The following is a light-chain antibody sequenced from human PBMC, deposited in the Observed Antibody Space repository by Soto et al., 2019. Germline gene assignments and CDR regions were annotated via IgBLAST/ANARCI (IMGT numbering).Light chain of an antibody. J-gene: IGLJ2*01. CDR1: SSNIGTNT. Sequence: QSALTQPPSVSGTPGQRVTISCSGSSSNIGTNTVNWYQQLPGTAPKLLIFIVSHRPSGVPDRFSGSKSGTSASLAISGLQSEDEADYYCAAWDDSLNGVVFGGGTKLTVL. CDR2: IVS. V-gene: IGLV1-44*01. CDR3: AAWDDSLNGVV.